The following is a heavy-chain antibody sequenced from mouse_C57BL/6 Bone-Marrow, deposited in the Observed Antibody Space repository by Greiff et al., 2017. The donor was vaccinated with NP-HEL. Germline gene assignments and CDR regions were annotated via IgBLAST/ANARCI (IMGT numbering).Heavy chain of an antibody. CDR3: ARRYRELYYYAMDY. V-gene: IGHV5-17*01. CDR2: ISSGSSTI. D-gene: IGHD2-12*01. J-gene: IGHJ4*01. CDR1: GFTFSDYG. Sequence: EVQRVESGGGLVKPGGSLKLSCAASGFTFSDYGMHWVRQAPEKGLEWVAYISSGSSTIYYADTVKGRFTISRDKAKSTVFMQLTSLRSEDTAMYYWARRYRELYYYAMDYWGQGTSVTVSA.